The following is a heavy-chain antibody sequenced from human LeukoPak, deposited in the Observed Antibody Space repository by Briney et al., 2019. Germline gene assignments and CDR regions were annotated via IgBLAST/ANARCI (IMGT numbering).Heavy chain of an antibody. D-gene: IGHD6-19*01. V-gene: IGHV5-51*01. CDR2: IHPGDSDA. CDR3: ARQWLVEENWFDP. J-gene: IGHJ5*02. Sequence: GESLKISCKGSGYSFTSYWIGWVRHMPGKGLEWMGIIHPGDSDARYSPSFQGQVTISADKSISTAYLQWSSLKASDTAMYYCARQWLVEENWFDPWGQGTLVTVSS. CDR1: GYSFTSYW.